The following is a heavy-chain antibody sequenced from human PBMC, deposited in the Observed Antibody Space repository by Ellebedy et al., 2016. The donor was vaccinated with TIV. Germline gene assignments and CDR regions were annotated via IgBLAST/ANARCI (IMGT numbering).Heavy chain of an antibody. D-gene: IGHD2-8*01. CDR1: GGTFSSYA. J-gene: IGHJ3*02. V-gene: IGHV1-69*13. CDR3: ARGRIAARLGYCTNGVCYNEAFDI. Sequence: SVKVSXXASGGTFSSYAISWVRQAPGQGLEWMGGIIPIFGTANYAQKFQGRVTITADESTSTAYMELSSLRSEDTAVYYCARGRIAARLGYCTNGVCYNEAFDIWGQGTMVTVSS. CDR2: IIPIFGTA.